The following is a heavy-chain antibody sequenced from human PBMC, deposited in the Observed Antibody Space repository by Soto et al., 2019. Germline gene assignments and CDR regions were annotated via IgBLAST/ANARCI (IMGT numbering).Heavy chain of an antibody. CDR1: GYLISSGYY. Sequence: SETLSLTCSVSGYLISSGYYLVWFRQTPGKGLEWLGSIDYSGRTYKNPSLKSRVTISVDKSKNQFSLKLSSVTAADTAVYYCARVGVAARFWFDPWGQGTLVTVSS. CDR3: ARVGVAARFWFDP. CDR2: IDYSGRT. J-gene: IGHJ5*02. D-gene: IGHD6-6*01. V-gene: IGHV4-38-2*02.